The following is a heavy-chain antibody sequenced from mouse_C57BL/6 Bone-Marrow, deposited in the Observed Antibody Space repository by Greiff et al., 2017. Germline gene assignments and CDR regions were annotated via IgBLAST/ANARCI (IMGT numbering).Heavy chain of an antibody. J-gene: IGHJ4*01. D-gene: IGHD1-1*01. CDR1: GYTFTSYG. CDR2: IYPRSGNT. V-gene: IGHV1-81*01. Sequence: VQLQQSGAELARPGASVKLSCKASGYTFTSYGISWVKQRPGQGLEWIGEIYPRSGNTYYNEKFKGKATLTADKSSSTAYMELRSLTSEDSAVYFCARGYYDSPYAMDYWGQGTSVTVSS. CDR3: ARGYYDSPYAMDY.